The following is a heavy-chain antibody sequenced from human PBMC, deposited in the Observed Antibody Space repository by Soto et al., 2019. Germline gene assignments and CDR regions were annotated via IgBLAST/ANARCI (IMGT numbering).Heavy chain of an antibody. CDR1: GFTFSSYS. J-gene: IGHJ3*02. CDR3: ARVLKDDYIWGSYRHAPPHDAFDI. V-gene: IGHV3-21*01. D-gene: IGHD3-16*02. Sequence: GGSLRLSCAASGFTFSSYSMNWVRQAPGKGLEWVSSISSSSSYIYYADSVKGRFTISRDNAKNSLYLQMNSLRAEDTAVYYCARVLKDDYIWGSYRHAPPHDAFDIWGQGTMVTVSS. CDR2: ISSSSSYI.